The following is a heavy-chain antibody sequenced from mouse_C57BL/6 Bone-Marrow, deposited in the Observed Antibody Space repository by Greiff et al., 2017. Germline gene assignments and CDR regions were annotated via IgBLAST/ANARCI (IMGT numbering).Heavy chain of an antibody. V-gene: IGHV1-59*01. CDR1: GYTFTSYW. Sequence: QVQLQQPGAELVRPGTSVKLSCKASGYTFTSYWMHWVKQRPGQGLEWIGVIDPSDSYTNYNQKFKGKDTLTADTSSSTAYMQLTSLTSEDSAVYYCAREICITTVVVPFSYWGQGTLVTVSA. D-gene: IGHD1-1*01. CDR3: AREICITTVVVPFSY. J-gene: IGHJ3*01. CDR2: IDPSDSYT.